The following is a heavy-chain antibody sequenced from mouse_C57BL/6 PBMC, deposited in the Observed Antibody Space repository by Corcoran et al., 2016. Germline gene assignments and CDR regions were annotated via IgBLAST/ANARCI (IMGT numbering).Heavy chain of an antibody. CDR3: ARDTTVYFDY. V-gene: IGHV9-3*01. Sequence: QIQLVQSGPELKKPGETVKISCKASGYTFTTYGMSWVKQAPGKGLKWMGWINNYSGVPTYADDFKGRFAFSLETSASTAYLQINNLKNEDTATYFCARDTTVYFDYWGQGTTLTVSS. J-gene: IGHJ2*01. D-gene: IGHD1-1*01. CDR1: GYTFTTYG. CDR2: INNYSGVP.